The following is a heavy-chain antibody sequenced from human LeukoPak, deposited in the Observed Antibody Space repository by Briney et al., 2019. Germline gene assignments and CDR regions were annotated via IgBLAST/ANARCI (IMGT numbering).Heavy chain of an antibody. D-gene: IGHD2-2*01. CDR1: GYRFTSYW. CDR3: ARHGSQLGYCSSTSCPWDY. Sequence: GESLKISCKGSGYRFTSYWIGWVRPMPGKGLEWMGIIYPGDSDTRYSPSFQGQVTISADKSISTAYLQWSSLKASDTAMYYCARHGSQLGYCSSTSCPWDYWGQGTLVTVSS. CDR2: IYPGDSDT. J-gene: IGHJ4*02. V-gene: IGHV5-51*01.